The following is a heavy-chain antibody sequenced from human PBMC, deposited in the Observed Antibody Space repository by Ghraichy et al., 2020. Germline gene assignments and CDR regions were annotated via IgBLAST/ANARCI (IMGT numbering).Heavy chain of an antibody. J-gene: IGHJ5*02. CDR3: ARGGVVAPAATWWFDP. CDR2: IKQDGSEK. CDR1: GFTFSTYW. V-gene: IGHV3-7*03. Sequence: GESLNISCAASGFTFSTYWMSWVRQAPGMGLEWVAKIKQDGSEKYYVDSVKGRFTISRDNAKNSLYLQVNSLRAEDTAVYYCARGGVVAPAATWWFDPWGQGTLVTVSS. D-gene: IGHD2-2*01.